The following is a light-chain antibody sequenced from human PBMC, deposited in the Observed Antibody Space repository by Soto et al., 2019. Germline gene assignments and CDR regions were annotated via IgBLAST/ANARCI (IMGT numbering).Light chain of an antibody. CDR1: QSVSSSY. Sequence: EIVLTQSPGTLSLSPGEGATLSCRASQSVSSSYLAWYQQKPGQAPRLLIYGASSRATGIPDRFSGSGSGTDFTLTISRLEPEDFAVYYCQQYGSSPYTSGQGTKLEIK. V-gene: IGKV3-20*01. CDR2: GAS. J-gene: IGKJ2*01. CDR3: QQYGSSPYT.